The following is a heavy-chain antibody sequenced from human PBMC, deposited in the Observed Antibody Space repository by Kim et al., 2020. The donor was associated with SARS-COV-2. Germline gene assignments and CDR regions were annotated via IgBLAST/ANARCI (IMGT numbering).Heavy chain of an antibody. CDR3: VKGINPGGANV. D-gene: IGHD2-8*02. J-gene: IGHJ6*02. Sequence: RVGYADSVVGRVTISRDNAKKSMFLQMNSLRPEDTALYYCVKGINPGGANVWGQGTTVIVSS. CDR2: RV. V-gene: IGHV3-9*01.